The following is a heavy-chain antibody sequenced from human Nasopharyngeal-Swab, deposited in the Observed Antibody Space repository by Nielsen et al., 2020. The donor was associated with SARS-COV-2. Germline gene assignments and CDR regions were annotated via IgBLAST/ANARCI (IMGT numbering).Heavy chain of an antibody. CDR3: ARDGLDYDFWSAYFMDV. Sequence: GGSLRLSCAASGFTFSSYSMNWVRQAPGKGLEWVSYISSISSTIYYADSVKGRFTISRDNAKNSLYLQMNSLRAEDTAVYYCARDGLDYDFWSAYFMDVWGQGTTVTVSS. V-gene: IGHV3-48*04. CDR1: GFTFSSYS. D-gene: IGHD3-3*01. J-gene: IGHJ6*02. CDR2: ISSISSTI.